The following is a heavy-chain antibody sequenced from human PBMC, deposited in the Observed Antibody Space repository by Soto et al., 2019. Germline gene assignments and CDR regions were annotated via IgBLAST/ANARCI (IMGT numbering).Heavy chain of an antibody. D-gene: IGHD6-19*01. CDR1: GGSISSSSYY. Sequence: QLQLQESGPGLVKPSETLSLTCTVSGGSISSSSYYWGWIRQPPGKGLEWIGSIYYSGSTYYNPSLKSRVTIAVDTSKNQFSLKLSSVTAADTAVYDCATKTGGGWEDGMDVWGQGTPVTVSS. CDR2: IYYSGST. J-gene: IGHJ6*02. V-gene: IGHV4-39*01. CDR3: ATKTGGGWEDGMDV.